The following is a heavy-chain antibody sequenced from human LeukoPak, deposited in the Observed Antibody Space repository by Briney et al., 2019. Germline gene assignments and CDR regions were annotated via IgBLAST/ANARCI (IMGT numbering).Heavy chain of an antibody. J-gene: IGHJ5*02. CDR1: GGSFSGYY. V-gene: IGHV4-34*01. CDR2: INHSGST. CDR3: ARSEGKQLSRSWSDP. D-gene: IGHD6-13*01. Sequence: SETLSLTCAVYGGSFSGYYCSWIRQPPGKGLELIGEINHSGSTNYNPSLKSRVTISVDTSKNQFSLKLSSVTAADTAVYYCARSEGKQLSRSWSDPWGQGTLVTVSS.